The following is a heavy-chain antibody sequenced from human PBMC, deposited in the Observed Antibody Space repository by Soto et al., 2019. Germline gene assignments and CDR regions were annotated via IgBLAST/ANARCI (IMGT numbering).Heavy chain of an antibody. Sequence: QVQLVQSGAEVKKPGSSVKVSCKTSGGTFSTYSIVWVRQAPGEGLEWMGGINPIFGTANYAQKFQDRVTITADKSTNTAFMELSSLKSEDTAMYYCASSSGNNYGVGTNYYFDYWGQGTLVTVSS. CDR1: GGTFSTYS. CDR3: ASSSGNNYGVGTNYYFDY. CDR2: INPIFGTA. V-gene: IGHV1-69*06. J-gene: IGHJ4*02. D-gene: IGHD1-26*01.